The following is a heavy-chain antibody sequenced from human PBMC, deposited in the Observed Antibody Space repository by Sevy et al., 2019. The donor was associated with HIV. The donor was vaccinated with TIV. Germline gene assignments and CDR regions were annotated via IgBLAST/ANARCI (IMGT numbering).Heavy chain of an antibody. D-gene: IGHD3-22*01. Sequence: GGSLRLSCAASGFTFSNAWMSWVRQAPGKGLEWVGRIKSKTDGGTTDYGAPVKGRFTISRDDSKKTLYLQMTSLKTEDTAVYYCTTRGYYDSSGYYYPFDIWGQGTMATVSS. J-gene: IGHJ3*02. CDR2: IKSKTDGGTT. CDR1: GFTFSNAW. CDR3: TTRGYYDSSGYYYPFDI. V-gene: IGHV3-15*01.